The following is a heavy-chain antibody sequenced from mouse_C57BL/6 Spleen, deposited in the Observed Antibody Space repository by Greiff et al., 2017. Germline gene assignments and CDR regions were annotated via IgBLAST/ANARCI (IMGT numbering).Heavy chain of an antibody. J-gene: IGHJ4*01. D-gene: IGHD1-1*01. CDR1: GYTFTDYY. Sequence: VQLQQSGAELVRPGASVKLSCKASGYTFTDYYINWVKQRPGQGLEWIARIYPGSGNTYYNEKFKGKATLTAEKSSSTAYMQLSSLTSEDSAVYFCARDYGSRYYAMDYWGQGTSVTVSS. CDR3: ARDYGSRYYAMDY. CDR2: IYPGSGNT. V-gene: IGHV1-76*01.